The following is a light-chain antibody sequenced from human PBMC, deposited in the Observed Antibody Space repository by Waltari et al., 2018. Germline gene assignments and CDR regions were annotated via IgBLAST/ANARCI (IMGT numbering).Light chain of an antibody. J-gene: IGKJ4*01. V-gene: IGKV3-20*01. Sequence: EIVLTQSPGTLSLSPGERATLSCRANQSVSSTYLAWYQQKPGQAPRLVIYGASSRATGIPDRFSGSGSGTDFTLTISRLEPEDFAVYYCQQYGKSPLTFGGGTKVEIK. CDR1: QSVSSTY. CDR3: QQYGKSPLT. CDR2: GAS.